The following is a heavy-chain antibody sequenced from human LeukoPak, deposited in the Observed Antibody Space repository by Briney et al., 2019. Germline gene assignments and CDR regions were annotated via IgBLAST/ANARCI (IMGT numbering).Heavy chain of an antibody. J-gene: IGHJ4*02. CDR1: GFTFRSYA. D-gene: IGHD6-6*01. Sequence: PGGSLRLSCAASGFTFRSYAMSWVREAPGKGLEWGSAITDDGGDTYHADPVKGRFTISRDNSKNTLYLQMNGPRVDDTALYYCAKGSRSSRPYYFDYWGQGTLVTVSS. CDR2: ITDDGGDT. CDR3: AKGSRSSRPYYFDY. V-gene: IGHV3-23*01.